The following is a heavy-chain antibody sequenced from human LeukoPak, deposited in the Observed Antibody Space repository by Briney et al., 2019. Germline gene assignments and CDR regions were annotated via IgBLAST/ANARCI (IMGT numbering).Heavy chain of an antibody. Sequence: GASVTVSFKASGYTFTSSAMHWVRQAPGQRLEWMGWINAGNGNTKYSQEFQGRVTITRDTSASTAYMKLSSLRSEDMAVYYCAREGSMVRGLGIFGFDYWGQGTLVTVSS. CDR3: AREGSMVRGLGIFGFDY. V-gene: IGHV1-3*03. CDR1: GYTFTSSA. CDR2: INAGNGNT. J-gene: IGHJ4*02. D-gene: IGHD3-10*01.